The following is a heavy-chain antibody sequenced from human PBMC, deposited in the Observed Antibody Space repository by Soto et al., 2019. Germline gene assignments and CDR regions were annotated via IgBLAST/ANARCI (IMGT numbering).Heavy chain of an antibody. V-gene: IGHV2-70*11. Sequence: SGPTLVNPTQTLTLTCTFSGFSLSTSGMCVSWIRQPPGKALEWLARIDWDDDKYYSTSLKTRLTISKDTSKNQVVLTMTNMDPVDTATYYCARIHELDDYGDYGLFDYWGQGTLVTVSS. CDR3: ARIHELDDYGDYGLFDY. D-gene: IGHD4-17*01. CDR2: IDWDDDK. CDR1: GFSLSTSGMC. J-gene: IGHJ4*02.